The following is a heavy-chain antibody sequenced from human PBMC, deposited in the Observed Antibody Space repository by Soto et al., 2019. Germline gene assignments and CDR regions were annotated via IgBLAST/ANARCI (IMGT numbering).Heavy chain of an antibody. CDR1: GYSFTTYW. CDR2: VYPGDSDT. Sequence: GESLKISCKASGYSFTTYWIDRVRQMPGKGLEWMGPVYPGDSDTRYSPSFQGHVTISADKSINTAYLKWSSLKASDSAIYYCAIHPHHNFGDYVWTVRGYGLDVWGQGTTVTVSS. J-gene: IGHJ6*02. CDR3: AIHPHHNFGDYVWTVRGYGLDV. V-gene: IGHV5-51*01. D-gene: IGHD4-17*01.